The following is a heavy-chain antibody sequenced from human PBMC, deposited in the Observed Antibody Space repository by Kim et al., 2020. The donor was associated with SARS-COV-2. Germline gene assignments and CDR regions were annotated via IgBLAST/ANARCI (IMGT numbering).Heavy chain of an antibody. CDR1: GFTFSSYS. Sequence: GGSLRLSCAASGFTFSSYSMNWVRQAPGKGLEWVSSISSSSSYIYYADSVKGRFTISRDNAKNSLYLQMNSLRAEDTAVYYCARKVEEQWLVRGGVGFDYWGQGTLVTVSS. CDR3: ARKVEEQWLVRGGVGFDY. CDR2: ISSSSSYI. D-gene: IGHD6-19*01. V-gene: IGHV3-21*01. J-gene: IGHJ4*02.